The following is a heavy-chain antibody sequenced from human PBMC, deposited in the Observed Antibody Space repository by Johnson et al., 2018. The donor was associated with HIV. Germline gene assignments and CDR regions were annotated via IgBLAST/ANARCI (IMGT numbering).Heavy chain of an antibody. Sequence: QVQLVESGGGVVQPGGSLRLSCAASGFTFSSYGMHWVRQAPGKGLEWVAFIRYDGSNKYYADSVKGRFTISRDNSKNTLYLQMNSLRAEDTAVYYCAKDRWHYNFWFDAFDIWGQGTMVTVSS. J-gene: IGHJ3*02. D-gene: IGHD3-3*01. CDR3: AKDRWHYNFWFDAFDI. CDR1: GFTFSSYG. CDR2: IRYDGSNK. V-gene: IGHV3-30*02.